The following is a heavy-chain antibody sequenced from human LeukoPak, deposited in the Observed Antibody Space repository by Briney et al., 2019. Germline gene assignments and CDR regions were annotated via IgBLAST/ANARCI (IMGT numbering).Heavy chain of an antibody. CDR2: IYYSGST. Sequence: TSETLSLTCTVSGGSISSYYWSWIRQPPGKGLEWIGYIYYSGSTNYNPSLKSRVTISVDTSKNQSSLKLSSVTAADTAVYYCARDYGPHAFDIWGQGTMVTVSS. D-gene: IGHD3-10*01. V-gene: IGHV4-59*08. J-gene: IGHJ3*02. CDR3: ARDYGPHAFDI. CDR1: GGSISSYY.